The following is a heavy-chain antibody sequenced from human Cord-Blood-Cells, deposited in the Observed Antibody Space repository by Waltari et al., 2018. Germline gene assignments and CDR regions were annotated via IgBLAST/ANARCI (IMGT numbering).Heavy chain of an antibody. V-gene: IGHV4-39*01. CDR2: IYYSGST. Sequence: QLQLQESGPGLVKPSETLSLTCTVSGGSISSSSYYWGWIRQPPGKGLAWIGSIYYSGSTYYNPSLKSRVTIPVDTSKNQFSLKLSSVTAADTAVYYCARRVRDGHYNWFDPWGQGTLVTVSS. CDR1: GGSISSSSYY. J-gene: IGHJ5*02. CDR3: ARRVRDGHYNWFDP.